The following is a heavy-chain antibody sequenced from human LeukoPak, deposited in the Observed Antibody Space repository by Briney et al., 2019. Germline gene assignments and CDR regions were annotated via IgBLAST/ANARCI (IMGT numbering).Heavy chain of an antibody. CDR3: ASGGPYDILTGYSPIGY. J-gene: IGHJ4*02. Sequence: ASVKVSCKASGYTFTSYDINWVRQATGQGLEWMGWMNANSGNTGYAQKFQGRVTMTRNTSISTAYMELNSLRSDDTAVYYCASGGPYDILTGYSPIGYWGQGALVPVSS. V-gene: IGHV1-8*02. CDR1: GYTFTSYD. CDR2: MNANSGNT. D-gene: IGHD3-9*01.